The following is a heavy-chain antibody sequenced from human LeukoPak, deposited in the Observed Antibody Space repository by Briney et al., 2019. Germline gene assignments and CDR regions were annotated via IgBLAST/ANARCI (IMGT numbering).Heavy chain of an antibody. D-gene: IGHD3-10*02. CDR1: GYTFTSYG. V-gene: IGHV1-18*01. CDR3: ARVNVRGSGGSHHFDY. CDR2: ISAYNGNT. J-gene: IGHJ4*02. Sequence: ASVKVSCKASGYTFTSYGISWVRQAPGQGLEWMGRISAYNGNTNYAQKLQGRVTMTTDTSTSTAYMELRSLRSDDTAVYYCARVNVRGSGGSHHFDYWGQGTLVTVSS.